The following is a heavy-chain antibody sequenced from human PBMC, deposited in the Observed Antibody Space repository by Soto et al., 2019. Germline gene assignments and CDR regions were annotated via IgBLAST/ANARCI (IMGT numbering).Heavy chain of an antibody. CDR1: GFTFSSYG. J-gene: IGHJ4*02. Sequence: GGSLRLSCAASGFTFSSYGMHWVRQAPGKGLEWVAVISYDGSNKYYADSVKGRFTISRDNSKNTLYLQMNSLRAEDTAVYYCARVRGNYYDSSGYYSGEYYFDYWGQGTLVTVSS. CDR3: ARVRGNYYDSSGYYSGEYYFDY. V-gene: IGHV3-30*03. D-gene: IGHD3-22*01. CDR2: ISYDGSNK.